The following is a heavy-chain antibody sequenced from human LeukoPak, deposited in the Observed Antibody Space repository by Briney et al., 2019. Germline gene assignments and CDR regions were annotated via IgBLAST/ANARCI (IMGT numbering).Heavy chain of an antibody. V-gene: IGHV4-30-4*01. CDR1: GGSISSGDYY. D-gene: IGHD6-13*01. Sequence: SETLSLTCTVSGGSISSGDYYWSWIRQPPGKGLEWIGYIYYSGSTYYNPSLKSRVTISVDTSKNQFSLKLSSVTAADTAVYYCAGKSSSWYRAFDIWGQGTMVTVSS. CDR3: AGKSSSWYRAFDI. J-gene: IGHJ3*02. CDR2: IYYSGST.